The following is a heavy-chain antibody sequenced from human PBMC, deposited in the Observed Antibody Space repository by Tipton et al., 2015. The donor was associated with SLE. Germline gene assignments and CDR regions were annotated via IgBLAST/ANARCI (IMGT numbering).Heavy chain of an antibody. Sequence: TLSLTCTVSGDPISSGDYFWSWIRQPPGKGLEWIGYIYSRGTTYYNPSLKSRVSISVDTSKNQFSLKLSSVTAADMAVYYCARVPPWIAIAFDIWGQGTMVTVSS. CDR3: ARVPPWIAIAFDI. CDR1: GDPISSGDYF. D-gene: IGHD5-12*01. V-gene: IGHV4-30-4*01. CDR2: IYSRGTT. J-gene: IGHJ3*02.